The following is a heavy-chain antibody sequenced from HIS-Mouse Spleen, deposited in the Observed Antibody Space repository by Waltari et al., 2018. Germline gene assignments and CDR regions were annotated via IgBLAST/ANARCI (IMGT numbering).Heavy chain of an antibody. J-gene: IGHJ3*02. Sequence: QVQLVESGGGVVQPGRSLRLSWAAAGFTFSTYALPRVRQAPGKGPEWVAVISYDGSNKYYADSVKGRFTISRDNSKNTLYLQMNSLRAEDTAVYYCARDWYYYDSSGYAFDIWGQGTMVTVSS. CDR3: ARDWYYYDSSGYAFDI. D-gene: IGHD3-22*01. V-gene: IGHV3-30-3*01. CDR2: ISYDGSNK. CDR1: GFTFSTYA.